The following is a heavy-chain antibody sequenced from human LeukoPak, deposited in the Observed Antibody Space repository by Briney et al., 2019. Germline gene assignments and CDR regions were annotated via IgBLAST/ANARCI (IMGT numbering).Heavy chain of an antibody. CDR2: IKQDGSEK. CDR3: AREDRTPYFDY. V-gene: IGHV3-7*01. CDR1: GFTFSSYW. J-gene: IGHJ4*02. D-gene: IGHD1-14*01. Sequence: GGSLRLSCAASGFTFSSYWMSWVRQAPGKGLEWVANIKQDGSEKYYVDSVKGRFTISRDNAKNSLYLQMNSLRAEDTAVYHCAREDRTPYFDYWGQGTLVTVSS.